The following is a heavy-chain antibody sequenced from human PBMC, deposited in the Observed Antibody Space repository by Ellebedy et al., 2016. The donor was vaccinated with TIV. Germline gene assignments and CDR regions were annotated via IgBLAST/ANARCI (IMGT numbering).Heavy chain of an antibody. CDR3: ARGSTPYH. V-gene: IGHV7-4-1*02. CDR1: GYAFSGYA. CDR2: INTDTGNP. J-gene: IGHJ5*02. Sequence: AASVKVSCKASGYAFSGYAINWVRQAPGHGLERMGWINTDTGNPTYAQGFSGRVVFTLDTSVSTAYLQITNLKPEDTALYYCARGSTPYHWGQGTLVTVSS.